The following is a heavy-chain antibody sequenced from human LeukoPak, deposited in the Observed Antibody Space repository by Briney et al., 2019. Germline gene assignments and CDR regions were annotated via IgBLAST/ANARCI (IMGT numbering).Heavy chain of an antibody. CDR2: ILVDGSNE. J-gene: IGHJ4*02. CDR3: ARGSQSTWGYFAY. V-gene: IGHV3-33*01. D-gene: IGHD1-1*01. Sequence: GGSLRLSCAASGFTFSNYGMRWVRQAPGKGLQWVAVILVDGSNEYYTESVKGRFTISRDNANNTLYLQMNSLRAEDTAVYYCARGSQSTWGYFAYWGQGTRVTVSS. CDR1: GFTFSNYG.